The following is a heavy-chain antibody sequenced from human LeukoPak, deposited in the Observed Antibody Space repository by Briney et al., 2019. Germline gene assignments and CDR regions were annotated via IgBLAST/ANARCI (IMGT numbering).Heavy chain of an antibody. Sequence: GGSLRLSCAASGFTFSSYAMSWVRQAPGKGLEWVSAISGSGGSTYYADSVKGRFTISRDNSKNTLYLQMNSLRAEDTAVYYCAKGSITISGVVKFAFDYWGQGTLVTVSS. J-gene: IGHJ4*02. CDR3: AKGSITISGVVKFAFDY. CDR2: ISGSGGST. D-gene: IGHD3-3*01. CDR1: GFTFSSYA. V-gene: IGHV3-23*01.